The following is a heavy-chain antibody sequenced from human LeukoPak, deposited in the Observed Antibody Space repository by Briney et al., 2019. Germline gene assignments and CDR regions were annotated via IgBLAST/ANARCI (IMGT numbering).Heavy chain of an antibody. CDR3: ARCSSTGCASSPLAGYLY. V-gene: IGHV3-21*01. CDR2: ISGDSIYI. D-gene: IGHD2-2*01. J-gene: IGHJ4*02. CDR1: GFTFSSYS. Sequence: GGSLRLSCAASGFTFSSYSMNWVRQAPGKGLEWVSSISGDSIYIYYADSVRGRFTISRDNAKSSLFLQMNSLRAEDTAVYYCARCSSTGCASSPLAGYLYWGQGTLVTVSS.